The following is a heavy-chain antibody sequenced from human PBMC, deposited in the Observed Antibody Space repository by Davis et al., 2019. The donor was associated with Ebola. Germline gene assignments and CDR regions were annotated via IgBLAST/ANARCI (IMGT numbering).Heavy chain of an antibody. Sequence: GGSLRLSCAASGFTFSSYSMNWIRQAPGKGLEWVSYISSSGSTIYYADSVKGRFTISRDNAKNSLYLQMNSLRAEDTAVYYCARVIGFGELLYYGMDVWGKGTTVTVSS. J-gene: IGHJ6*04. CDR1: GFTFSSYS. V-gene: IGHV3-48*04. D-gene: IGHD3-10*01. CDR2: ISSSGSTI. CDR3: ARVIGFGELLYYGMDV.